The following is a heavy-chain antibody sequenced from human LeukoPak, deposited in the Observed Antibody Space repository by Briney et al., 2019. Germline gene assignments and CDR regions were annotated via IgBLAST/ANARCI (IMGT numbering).Heavy chain of an antibody. CDR3: VRDRVGPDY. D-gene: IGHD1-26*01. J-gene: IGHJ4*02. CDR2: ITDDATT. CDR1: GFTFSSAW. Sequence: GGSLRLSCAASGFTFSSAWMHWVRQAPGTGLVWVSRITDDATTTYADSVKSRFTISRDNAKNTLYLQMNGLRAEDTAVYYCVRDRVGPDYWGQGTLATVSS. V-gene: IGHV3-74*03.